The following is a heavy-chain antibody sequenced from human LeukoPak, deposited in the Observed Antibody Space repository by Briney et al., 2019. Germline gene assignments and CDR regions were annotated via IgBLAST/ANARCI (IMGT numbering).Heavy chain of an antibody. V-gene: IGHV1-24*01. CDR1: GYTLTELS. J-gene: IGHJ4*02. CDR2: FDPEDGET. Sequence: ASVKVSCKVSGYTLTELSMHWVRQAPGKGLEWMGGFDPEDGETIYAQKFQGRVTMTEDTSTDTAYVELSSLRSEDTAVYYCATKADYGSGSYSLDYWGQGTLVTVSS. D-gene: IGHD3-10*01. CDR3: ATKADYGSGSYSLDY.